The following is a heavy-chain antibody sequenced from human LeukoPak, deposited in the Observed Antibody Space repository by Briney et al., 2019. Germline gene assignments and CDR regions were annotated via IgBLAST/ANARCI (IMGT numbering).Heavy chain of an antibody. V-gene: IGHV3-48*03. Sequence: PGGPLRPSCAASGFTFSSYEMNWVRQAPGKGLEWVSYISSSGSTIYYADSVKGRFTISRDNAKNSLYLQMNSLRAEDTAVYYCAELGITMIGGVWGKGTAVTISS. CDR2: ISSSGSTI. D-gene: IGHD3-10*02. CDR3: AELGITMIGGV. CDR1: GFTFSSYE. J-gene: IGHJ6*04.